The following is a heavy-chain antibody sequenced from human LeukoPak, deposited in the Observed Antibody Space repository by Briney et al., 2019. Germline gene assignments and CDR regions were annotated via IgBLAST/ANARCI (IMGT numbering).Heavy chain of an antibody. CDR3: ASSSLTYDYGEN. J-gene: IGHJ4*02. CDR1: AYSISSGYY. V-gene: IGHV4-4*07. CDR2: IYTSGST. Sequence: SETLSLTCTVSAYSISSGYYWSWIRQPAGKGLEWIGRIYTSGSTNYNPSLKSRVTMSVDTSKNQFSLKLSSVTAADTAVYYCASSSLTYDYGENWGQGTLVTVSS. D-gene: IGHD4-17*01.